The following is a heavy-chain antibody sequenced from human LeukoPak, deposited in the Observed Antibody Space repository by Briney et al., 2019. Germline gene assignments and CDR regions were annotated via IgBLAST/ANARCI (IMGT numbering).Heavy chain of an antibody. D-gene: IGHD6-13*01. J-gene: IGHJ4*02. Sequence: ASVKVSCKASGYTFTGYYMHWVRQAPGQGLEWMGWISAYNGNTNYAQKLQGRVTMTTDTSTSTAYMELRSLRSDDTAVYYCARDELIAEIYLDYWGQGTLVTVSS. V-gene: IGHV1-18*04. CDR3: ARDELIAEIYLDY. CDR1: GYTFTGYY. CDR2: ISAYNGNT.